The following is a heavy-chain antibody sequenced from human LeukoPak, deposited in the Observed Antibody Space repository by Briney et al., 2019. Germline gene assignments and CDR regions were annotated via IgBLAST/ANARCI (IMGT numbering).Heavy chain of an antibody. CDR3: ASIAVAGTPLNWYFDL. CDR1: GGSISSSSYY. Sequence: SETLSLTCTVSGGSISSSSYYWGWIRQPPGKGLEWIGSIYYSGSTYYNPSLKSRVTISVDTSKNQFSLKLSSVTAADTAVYYCASIAVAGTPLNWYFDLWGRGTLVTVSS. J-gene: IGHJ2*01. D-gene: IGHD6-19*01. CDR2: IYYSGST. V-gene: IGHV4-39*07.